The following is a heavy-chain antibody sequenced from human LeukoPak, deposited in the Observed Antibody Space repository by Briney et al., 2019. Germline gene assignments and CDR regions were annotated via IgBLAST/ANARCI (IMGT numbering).Heavy chain of an antibody. V-gene: IGHV3-30*18. D-gene: IGHD6-13*01. J-gene: IGHJ4*02. CDR3: AKRAYSSSWGSFDY. CDR2: ISYDGSNK. CDR1: GFTFSSYG. Sequence: GGSLRLSCAASGFTFSSYGMHWVRQAPGKGLEWVAVISYDGSNKYYADSVKGRFTISRDNSKNTLYLQMNSLRAEDTAVYYCAKRAYSSSWGSFDYWGQGTLVTVSS.